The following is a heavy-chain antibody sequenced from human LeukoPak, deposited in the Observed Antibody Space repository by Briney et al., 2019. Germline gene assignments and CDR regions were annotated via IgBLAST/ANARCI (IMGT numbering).Heavy chain of an antibody. D-gene: IGHD4-17*01. V-gene: IGHV4-34*01. CDR2: INHSGST. CDR1: GGSFSGYY. CDR3: ARDGDYGDGNY. J-gene: IGHJ4*02. Sequence: SETLSLTCPVYGGSFSGYYWSWIRQPPGKGLEWIGEINHSGSTNYNPSLKSRVTISVDTSKNQFSLKLSSVTAADTAVYYCARDGDYGDGNYWGQGTLVTVSS.